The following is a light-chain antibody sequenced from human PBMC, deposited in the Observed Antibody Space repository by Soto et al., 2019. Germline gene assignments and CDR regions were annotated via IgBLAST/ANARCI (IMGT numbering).Light chain of an antibody. J-gene: IGKJ4*01. V-gene: IGKV3-20*01. CDR2: GAS. CDR3: QQYGSSPRIT. Sequence: EIVLTQSPGTLSLSPGERATLSCRASQSVSSSYLAWYQQKPGQAPRLLIYGASSRATGIPDRFSGSGSGTDFTLTISRLEPEAFAVDYCQQYGSSPRITFGGGTKVEIK. CDR1: QSVSSSY.